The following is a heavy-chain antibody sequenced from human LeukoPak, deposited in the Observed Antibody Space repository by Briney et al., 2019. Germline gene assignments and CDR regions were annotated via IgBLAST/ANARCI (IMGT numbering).Heavy chain of an antibody. CDR1: GGSISSYY. CDR2: IYTSGST. Sequence: SETLSLTCTVSGGSISSYYWSWIRQPAGKGLEWIGHIYTSGSTNYNPSLKSRVTMSVDTSKNQFSLKLGSVTAADTAVYYCARGSKPGDCHDYWGQGTLVTVSS. V-gene: IGHV4-4*07. CDR3: ARGSKPGDCHDY. J-gene: IGHJ4*02. D-gene: IGHD2-21*02.